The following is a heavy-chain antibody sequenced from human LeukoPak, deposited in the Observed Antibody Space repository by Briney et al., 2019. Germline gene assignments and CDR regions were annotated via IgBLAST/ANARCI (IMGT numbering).Heavy chain of an antibody. D-gene: IGHD3-9*01. CDR1: GGAFSSYA. Sequence: GSSVKVSCKASGGAFSSYAISWVRQAPGQGLEWMGRIIPILGIANYAQKFQGRVTITADKSTSTAYMELSSLRSEDTAVYYCARSAAGDILTGYYDYWGQGTLVTVSS. V-gene: IGHV1-69*04. CDR2: IIPILGIA. CDR3: ARSAAGDILTGYYDY. J-gene: IGHJ4*02.